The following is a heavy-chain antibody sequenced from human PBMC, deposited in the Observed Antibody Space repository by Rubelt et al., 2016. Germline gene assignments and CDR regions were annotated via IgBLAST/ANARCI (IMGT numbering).Heavy chain of an antibody. CDR1: GFTFSSYS. CDR2: ISSSSSYI. D-gene: IGHD2-2*01. Sequence: GGGLVKPGGSLRLSCAASGFTFSSYSMNWVRQAPGKGLEWVSSISSSSSYIYYADSVKGRFTISRDKAKNSLYLQMNSLRAEDTAVYYCARGKGSTSYALDYWGQGTLVTVSS. CDR3: ARGKGSTSYALDY. J-gene: IGHJ4*02. V-gene: IGHV3-21*01.